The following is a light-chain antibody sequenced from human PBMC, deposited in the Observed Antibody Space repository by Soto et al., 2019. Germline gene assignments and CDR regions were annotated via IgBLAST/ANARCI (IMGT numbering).Light chain of an antibody. Sequence: QSVLTQPPSVSAAPGQKVIISCSGNSSNIGKNYVFWYQQFPGTAPKLLIYDNYKRPSGIPDRFSVSKSVASATLAITGLHTGDEADYYCGACDTSLRAVVFGGGTKLTVL. CDR3: GACDTSLRAVV. J-gene: IGLJ2*01. CDR2: DNY. CDR1: SSNIGKNY. V-gene: IGLV1-51*01.